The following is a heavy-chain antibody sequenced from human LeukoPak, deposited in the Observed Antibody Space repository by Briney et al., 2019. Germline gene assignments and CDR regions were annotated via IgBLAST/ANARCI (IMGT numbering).Heavy chain of an antibody. Sequence: ASVKVSCKASGYTFTSDDINWVRQAPGQGLEWMGWMNPNSGNTGYAQKFQGRATMTRDTSTSTVYMELSSLRFEDTAVYYCARGYNWNDPGDYWGQGTLVTVSS. D-gene: IGHD1-1*01. CDR1: GYTFTSDD. V-gene: IGHV1-8*01. J-gene: IGHJ4*02. CDR2: MNPNSGNT. CDR3: ARGYNWNDPGDY.